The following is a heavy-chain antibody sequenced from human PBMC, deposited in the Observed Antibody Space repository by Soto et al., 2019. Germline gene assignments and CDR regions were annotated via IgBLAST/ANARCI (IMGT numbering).Heavy chain of an antibody. CDR1: GFPFTSHA. V-gene: IGHV3-30*18. Sequence: GGSLRLSCAASGFPFTSHAMHLVRQTPGKGLEWVAAISYDEIDKKYASSVKGRFTVSRDNVKNTLSLQMNSLRPEDTAVYYCAKDSGYQLPDNYSPYGLDVSGQGTTVTVSS. D-gene: IGHD2-2*01. J-gene: IGHJ6*02. CDR2: ISYDEIDK. CDR3: AKDSGYQLPDNYSPYGLDV.